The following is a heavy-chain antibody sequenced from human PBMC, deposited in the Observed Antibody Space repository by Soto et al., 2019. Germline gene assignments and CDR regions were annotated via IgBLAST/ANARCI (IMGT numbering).Heavy chain of an antibody. CDR1: GFTFEDYA. J-gene: IGHJ4*02. CDR2: ISWNSGSI. V-gene: IGHV3-9*01. CDR3: AKIDY. Sequence: EVQLVESGGGLVQPGRSLRLSCAASGFTFEDYAMHWVRQAPGKGLEWVSGISWNSGSIGYADSVKGRFTISRDNAKNSLYRQMNSLSVEDTALYYCAKIDYWGQGTLVTVSS.